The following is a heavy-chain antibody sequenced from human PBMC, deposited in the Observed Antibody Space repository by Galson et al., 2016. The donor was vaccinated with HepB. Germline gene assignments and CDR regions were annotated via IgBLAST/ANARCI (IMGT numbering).Heavy chain of an antibody. CDR3: ARESGAYYIHSDY. V-gene: IGHV1-46*01. CDR1: GYTFITYY. J-gene: IGHJ4*02. D-gene: IGHD1-26*01. CDR2: INPSGGDA. Sequence: SVKVSCKASGYTFITYYMHWVRQAPGQGPEWMGIINPSGGDATYAQRFQGRLTLTRDSSPSTFYMELSSLSFEGTAVYYCARESGAYYIHSDYWGQGTLVTVSS.